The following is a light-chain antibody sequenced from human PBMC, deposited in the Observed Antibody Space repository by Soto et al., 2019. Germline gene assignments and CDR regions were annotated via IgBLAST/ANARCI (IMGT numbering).Light chain of an antibody. CDR3: CSYAGTNTFV. CDR1: SSDVWSYNL. Sequence: QSVLTQPASVSGSPGQSITISCTGSSSDVWSYNLVSWYQQHPGKAPKLMIYEGNKRPSGVSNRFSGSKSANTASLTISGLQTEDEADYYCCSYAGTNTFVFGTGTKLTVL. CDR2: EGN. J-gene: IGLJ1*01. V-gene: IGLV2-23*01.